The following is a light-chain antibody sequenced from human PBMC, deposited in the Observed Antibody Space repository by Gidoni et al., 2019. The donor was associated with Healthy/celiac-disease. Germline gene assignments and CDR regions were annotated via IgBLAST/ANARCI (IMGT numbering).Light chain of an antibody. CDR2: DVS. CDR1: SSDVGGYNY. V-gene: IGLV2-14*03. Sequence: QSALTQPASVSGSPGQSITISCTGTSSDVGGYNYVSWYQQHPGKAPNLMIYDVSNRHSGVSNRFSGSKSGNTASLTISGLQAEDEADYYCSSYTSSSSYVFGTWTKVTVL. CDR3: SSYTSSSSYV. J-gene: IGLJ1*01.